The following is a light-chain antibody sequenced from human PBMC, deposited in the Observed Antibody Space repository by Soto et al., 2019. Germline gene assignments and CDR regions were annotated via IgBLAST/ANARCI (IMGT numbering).Light chain of an antibody. J-gene: IGKJ1*01. CDR3: QKLNAYPPWT. CDR2: GAS. V-gene: IGKV1-9*01. Sequence: QLTQSPSSLSVSVGDRVTITCRASQGISSNLAWYQQKPGRAPKLLIFGASTLQSGVPSRFSGSGSGTDFTLTISSLQPEDFATYFCQKLNAYPPWTFGQGTKVDIK. CDR1: QGISSN.